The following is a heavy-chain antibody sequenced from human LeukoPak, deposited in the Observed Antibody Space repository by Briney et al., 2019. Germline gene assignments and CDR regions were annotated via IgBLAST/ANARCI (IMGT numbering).Heavy chain of an antibody. Sequence: GGSLRLSCAASGFTFSGYSMSWVRQAPGKGLEWVSSISRSSTYLYYADSLKGRFTVSRDDAKSSLYLQMNSLSAEDTAVYYCARHVYSSGWGAFDIWGQGTMVTVSS. D-gene: IGHD6-19*01. CDR3: ARHVYSSGWGAFDI. J-gene: IGHJ3*02. CDR1: GFTFSGYS. CDR2: ISRSSTYL. V-gene: IGHV3-21*01.